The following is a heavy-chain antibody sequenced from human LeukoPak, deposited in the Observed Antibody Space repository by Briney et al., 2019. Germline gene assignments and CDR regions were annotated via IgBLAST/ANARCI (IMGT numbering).Heavy chain of an antibody. CDR1: GGSISSDNYY. CDR3: ASTMIRGIIRGPEAFDI. Sequence: PSETLSLTCTVSGGSISSDNYYWGWIRQPPGKGLEWIGSIYYSGSTYYNPSLKNRVTISVDTSKNQFSLRLSSVTAADTAVYNCASTMIRGIIRGPEAFDIWGQGTMVTVSS. J-gene: IGHJ3*02. D-gene: IGHD3-10*01. CDR2: IYYSGST. V-gene: IGHV4-39*01.